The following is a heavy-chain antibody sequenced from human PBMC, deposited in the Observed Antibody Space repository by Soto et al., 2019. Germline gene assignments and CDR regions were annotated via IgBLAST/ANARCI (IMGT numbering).Heavy chain of an antibody. CDR2: IKSKTDGGTT. J-gene: IGHJ6*03. V-gene: IGHV3-15*01. CDR3: TTDLYWSIAVYYYYMDV. Sequence: GGSLRLSCAASGFTFSNAWMSWVRQAPGKGLEWVGRIKSKTDGGTTDYAAPVKGRFTISRDDSKNTLYLQMNSLKTEDTAVYYCTTDLYWSIAVYYYYMDVWGKGTTVTVSS. CDR1: GFTFSNAW. D-gene: IGHD6-6*01.